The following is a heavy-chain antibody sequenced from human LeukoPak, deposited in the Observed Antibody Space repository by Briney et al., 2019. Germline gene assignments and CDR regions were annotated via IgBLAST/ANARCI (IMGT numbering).Heavy chain of an antibody. CDR2: ISWNSGSI. CDR3: AKDSGAVAHNWFDP. D-gene: IGHD6-19*01. V-gene: IGHV3-9*01. CDR1: GFTFDDYA. Sequence: PGRSLRLSCAASGFTFDDYAMHWVRQAPGKGLEWFSGISWNSGSIGYADSVKGRFTISRDNAKNSLYLQMNSLRAEDTALYYCAKDSGAVAHNWFDPWGQGTLVTVSS. J-gene: IGHJ5*02.